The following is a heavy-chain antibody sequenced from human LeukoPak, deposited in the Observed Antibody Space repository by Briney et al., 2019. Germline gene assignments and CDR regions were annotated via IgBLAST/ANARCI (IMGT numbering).Heavy chain of an antibody. CDR1: GYSISSGYY. CDR2: IYHSGST. Sequence: SETLSLTCAVSGYSISSGYYWGWIRQPPGKGLEWIGSIYHSGSTYYNPSLKSRVTISVDTSKNQFSLKLSSVTAADTAVYYCARDLWRDYYGSGSVNWFDPWGQGTVVTVSS. V-gene: IGHV4-38-2*02. J-gene: IGHJ5*02. D-gene: IGHD3-10*01. CDR3: ARDLWRDYYGSGSVNWFDP.